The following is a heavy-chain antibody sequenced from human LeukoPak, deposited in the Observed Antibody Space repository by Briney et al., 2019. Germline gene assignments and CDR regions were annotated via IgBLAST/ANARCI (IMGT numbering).Heavy chain of an antibody. D-gene: IGHD1-26*01. CDR1: GGSFSGYY. J-gene: IGHJ4*02. Sequence: SETLSLTSAVYGGSFSGYYWSWIRQPPGKGLEWIGEINHSGSTNYNPSLKSRVTISVDTSKNQFSLKLSSVTAADTAVYYCARARGWRGHFDYWGQGTLVTVSS. V-gene: IGHV4-34*01. CDR2: INHSGST. CDR3: ARARGWRGHFDY.